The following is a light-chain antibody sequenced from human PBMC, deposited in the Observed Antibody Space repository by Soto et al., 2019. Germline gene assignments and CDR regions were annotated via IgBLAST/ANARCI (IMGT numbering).Light chain of an antibody. CDR3: GTWDSSLSAHV. CDR2: DNN. J-gene: IGLJ1*01. V-gene: IGLV1-51*01. CDR1: SSNIGNNY. Sequence: QSVLTQPPSVSAAPGQKVTISCSGSSSNIGNNYVSWYQQPPGAAPKLLIYDNNKRPSGIPDRFSGSKSGTSATLGITGLQTGDEADYYCGTWDSSLSAHVFGTGTKVTVL.